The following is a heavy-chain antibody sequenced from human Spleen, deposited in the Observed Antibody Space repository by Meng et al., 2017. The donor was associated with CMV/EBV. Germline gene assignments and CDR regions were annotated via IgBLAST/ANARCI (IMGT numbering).Heavy chain of an antibody. V-gene: IGHV3-33*03. CDR1: GFTFSTYG. D-gene: IGHD6-13*01. CDR2: IWYDGSNK. CDR3: AKDLSRYYYYFGMDA. Sequence: GESLKISCAASGFTFSTYGMHWVRQAPGKGLEWVAVIWYDGSNKDYADSVKGRFTISRDKSKNTLYLQMNSLRAEDTAAYYCAKDLSRYYYYFGMDAWGQGTTVTVSS. J-gene: IGHJ6*02.